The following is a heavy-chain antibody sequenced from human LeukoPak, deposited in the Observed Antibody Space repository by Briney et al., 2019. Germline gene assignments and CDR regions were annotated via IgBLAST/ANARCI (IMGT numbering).Heavy chain of an antibody. D-gene: IGHD5-12*01. J-gene: IGHJ4*02. CDR1: GVKFDDHA. Sequence: GRSLRLSCVVSGVKFDDHAMHWVRQPPGKGLEWVSAINWNGDRIVYADSVKGRFTISRDNAKNSLYLHMNSLRDEDTALYYCAKDERSGYYGGADYWGQGTLVTVSS. V-gene: IGHV3-9*01. CDR3: AKDERSGYYGGADY. CDR2: INWNGDRI.